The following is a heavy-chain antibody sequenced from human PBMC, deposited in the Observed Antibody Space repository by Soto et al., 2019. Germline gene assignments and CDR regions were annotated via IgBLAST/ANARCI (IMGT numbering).Heavy chain of an antibody. V-gene: IGHV3-15*01. CDR3: SATLHY. J-gene: IGHJ4*02. CDR2: IKRKTDGGTT. D-gene: IGHD2-21*02. Sequence: EVPLVESGGGLVKPGGSLTLSCATSGFTFSNTWMTWVRQAPGKGLEWVGRIKRKTDGGTTEYAAPVKGRFTISRDDSKNTLYLPMNSLKTEDTAVYYCSATLHYWGQGTLVIVSS. CDR1: GFTFSNTW.